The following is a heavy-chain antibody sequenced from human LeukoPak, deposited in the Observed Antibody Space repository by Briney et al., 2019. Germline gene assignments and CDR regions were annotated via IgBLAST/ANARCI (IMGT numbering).Heavy chain of an antibody. Sequence: ASVKVSCKASGYTFINYGISWVRQAPGQGLEWMGWISGYNGNTKYAQKLQGRVTMTTDTSTRTAYLELRSLKSDDTAVYYCARDMDYGDYGNWFDPWGQGTLVTVSS. D-gene: IGHD4-17*01. J-gene: IGHJ5*02. CDR2: ISGYNGNT. CDR3: ARDMDYGDYGNWFDP. CDR1: GYTFINYG. V-gene: IGHV1-18*01.